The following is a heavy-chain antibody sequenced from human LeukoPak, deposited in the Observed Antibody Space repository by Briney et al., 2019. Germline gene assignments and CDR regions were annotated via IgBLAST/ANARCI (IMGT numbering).Heavy chain of an antibody. Sequence: QPGGSLRLSCAASGFTFSSHEMNWVRQAPGKGLEWVSYISSSGNTIYYADSVRGRFTISRDNAKNSVYLQMNSLRAEDTAVYFCARDDAYYDSSGHLAGLDYWGQGSLVTVSS. CDR3: ARDDAYYDSSGHLAGLDY. J-gene: IGHJ4*02. CDR2: ISSSGNTI. D-gene: IGHD3-22*01. CDR1: GFTFSSHE. V-gene: IGHV3-48*03.